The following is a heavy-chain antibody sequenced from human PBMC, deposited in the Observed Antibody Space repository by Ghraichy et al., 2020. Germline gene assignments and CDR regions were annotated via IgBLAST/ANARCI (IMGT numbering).Heavy chain of an antibody. CDR2: IYYSGSS. CDR1: GGSISSSSYY. J-gene: IGHJ3*02. Sequence: SETLSLTCTVFGGSISSSSYYWGWIRQPPGKGLKWIGTIYYSGSSYYNASLKSRVTISIDTSRNQFSLKLSSVTAADTAVYYCTSRPGRRGPFDIWGQGTVVTVSS. CDR3: TSRPGRRGPFDI. V-gene: IGHV4-39*07.